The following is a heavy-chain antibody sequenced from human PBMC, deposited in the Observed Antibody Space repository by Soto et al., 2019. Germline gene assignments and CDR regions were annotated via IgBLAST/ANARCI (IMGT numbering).Heavy chain of an antibody. V-gene: IGHV4-39*02. D-gene: IGHD2-15*01. CDR3: SRDLVVAGTTCNWFDL. Sequence: SETLSLTCTVSGGSISSSSDYWGWIRQLPGKGLEWIVSILCSGRTYYNPSPRSRVTIYIDSSKHQFSLKLSAVTAGDTAVYYCSRDLVVAGTTCNWFDLWGQGTLVTVSS. CDR1: GGSISSSSDY. J-gene: IGHJ5*02. CDR2: ILCSGRT.